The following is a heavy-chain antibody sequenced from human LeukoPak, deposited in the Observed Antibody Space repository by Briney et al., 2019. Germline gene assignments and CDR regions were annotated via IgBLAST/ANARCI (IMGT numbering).Heavy chain of an antibody. Sequence: SENLSLNCAVYGGSFSGYYWSWIRQPPGKELEWIGEINHSGSTNYNPSLKSRVTISVDTSKNQFSLKLSSVTAADTAVYYCPISGPDSVFDYWGQGTLVTVSS. CDR2: INHSGST. V-gene: IGHV4-34*01. J-gene: IGHJ4*02. CDR1: GGSFSGYY. CDR3: PISGPDSVFDY.